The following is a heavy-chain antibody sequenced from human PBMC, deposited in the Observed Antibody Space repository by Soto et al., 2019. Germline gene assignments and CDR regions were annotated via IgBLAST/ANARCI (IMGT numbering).Heavy chain of an antibody. CDR2: ISYDGSNK. J-gene: IGHJ3*02. V-gene: IGHV3-30*18. Sequence: GGSLRLSCAASGFTFSSYGMHWVRQAPGKGLEWVAVISYDGSNKYYADSVKGRFTISRDNSKNTLYLQMNSLRAEDTAVYYCAKDRSYSSGWSGGYAFDIWGQGTMVTVSS. D-gene: IGHD6-19*01. CDR1: GFTFSSYG. CDR3: AKDRSYSSGWSGGYAFDI.